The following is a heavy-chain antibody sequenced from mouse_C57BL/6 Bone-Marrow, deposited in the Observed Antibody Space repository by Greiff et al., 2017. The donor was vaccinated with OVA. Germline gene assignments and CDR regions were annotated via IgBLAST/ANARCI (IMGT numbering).Heavy chain of an antibody. CDR3: ARDRDYPLDY. V-gene: IGHV5-4*01. J-gene: IGHJ2*01. D-gene: IGHD2-4*01. Sequence: DVKLVESGGGLVKPGGSLKLSCAASGFTFSSYAMSWVRQTPEKRLEWVATISDGGSYTYYPDNVKGRFTISRDNAKNNLYLQMSHLKSEDTAMYYCARDRDYPLDYWGQGTTLTVSS. CDR2: ISDGGSYT. CDR1: GFTFSSYA.